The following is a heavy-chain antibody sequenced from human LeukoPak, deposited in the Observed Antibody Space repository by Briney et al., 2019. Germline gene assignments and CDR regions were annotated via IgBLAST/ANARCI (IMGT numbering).Heavy chain of an antibody. D-gene: IGHD3-9*01. CDR1: GGSISSSSYY. CDR2: IYYSGST. J-gene: IGHJ3*02. CDR3: ARTEVDILTGYSDAFDI. Sequence: SETLSLTCTVSGGSISSSSYYWGWIRQPPGKGLEWIGSIYYSGSTYYNPSLKSRVTISVDTSKNQFSLKLSSVTAADTAVYYCARTEVDILTGYSDAFDIWGQGTMVAVSS. V-gene: IGHV4-39*01.